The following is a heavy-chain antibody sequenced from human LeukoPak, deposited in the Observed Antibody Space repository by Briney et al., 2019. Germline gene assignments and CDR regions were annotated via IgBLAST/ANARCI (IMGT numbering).Heavy chain of an antibody. CDR2: ISGSGGST. V-gene: IGHV3-23*01. J-gene: IGHJ6*02. D-gene: IGHD6-13*01. Sequence: GGSLRLSCAASGFTFSSYAMSWVRQAPGKGLEWVSAISGSGGSTYYADSVEGRFTISRDNSKNTLYLQMNSLRAEDTAVYYCAKVVAAAVYYYGMDVWGQGTTVTVSS. CDR1: GFTFSSYA. CDR3: AKVVAAAVYYYGMDV.